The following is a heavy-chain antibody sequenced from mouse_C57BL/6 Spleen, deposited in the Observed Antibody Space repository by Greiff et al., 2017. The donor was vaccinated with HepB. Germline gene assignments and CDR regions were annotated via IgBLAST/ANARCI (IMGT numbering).Heavy chain of an antibody. V-gene: IGHV7-3*01. J-gene: IGHJ4*01. D-gene: IGHD2-4*01. CDR3: ARYHYYDNDGYAMDY. Sequence: DVKLVESGGGLVQPGGSLSLSCAASGFTFTDYYMSWVRQPPGKALEWLGFIRNKANGYTTEYSASVKGRFTISRDNSQSIIYLQMNALRAEDSAIYYCARYHYYDNDGYAMDYWGQGTSVTVSS. CDR2: IRNKANGYTT. CDR1: GFTFTDYY.